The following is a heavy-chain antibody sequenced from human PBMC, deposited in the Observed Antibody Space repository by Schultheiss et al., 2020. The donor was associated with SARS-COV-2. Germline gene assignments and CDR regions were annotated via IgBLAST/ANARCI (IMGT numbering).Heavy chain of an antibody. D-gene: IGHD4-17*01. CDR1: GFTFSSYA. V-gene: IGHV3-23*01. CDR2: ISGSGGST. Sequence: GGSLRLSCAASGFTFSSYAMSWVRRAPGKGLEWVSAISGSGGSTYYADSVKGRFTISRDNSKNTLYLQMNSLRAEDTAVYYCAKDRYGDYGPYYFDYWGQGTLVTVSS. J-gene: IGHJ4*02. CDR3: AKDRYGDYGPYYFDY.